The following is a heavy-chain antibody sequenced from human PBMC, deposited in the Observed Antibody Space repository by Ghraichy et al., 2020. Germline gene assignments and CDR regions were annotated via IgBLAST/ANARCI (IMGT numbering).Heavy chain of an antibody. J-gene: IGHJ6*02. CDR3: ASPGNLVVVPSNYYYYGLDV. V-gene: IGHV1-69*13. CDR2: IIPTSATT. Sequence: SVKVSCKASGGTFSTYRINWVRQAPGQGLEWMGGIIPTSATTNYAQKFQGRVTISAHESTSTAYMELSSLRSEDTAVYYCASPGNLVVVPSNYYYYGLDVWGQGTTVTVSS. CDR1: GGTFSTYR. D-gene: IGHD2-2*01.